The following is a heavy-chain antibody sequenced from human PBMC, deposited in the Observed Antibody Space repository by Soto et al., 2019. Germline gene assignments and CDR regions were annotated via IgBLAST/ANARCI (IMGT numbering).Heavy chain of an antibody. J-gene: IGHJ4*02. CDR3: ARPPTDSRGYYQKNRYYFDY. Sequence: SVKVSCKASGGTFSSYAISWVRQAPGQGLEWMGGIIPIFGTANYAQKFQGRVTITADKSTSTAYMELSSLRSEDTAVYYCARPPTDSRGYYQKNRYYFDYWGQVTLVTVSS. CDR2: IIPIFGTA. V-gene: IGHV1-69*06. D-gene: IGHD3-22*01. CDR1: GGTFSSYA.